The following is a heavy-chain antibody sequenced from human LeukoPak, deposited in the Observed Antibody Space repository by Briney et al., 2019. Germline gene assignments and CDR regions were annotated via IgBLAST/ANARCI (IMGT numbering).Heavy chain of an antibody. CDR3: TRRITGTTSDSFDY. V-gene: IGHV4-39*01. CDR2: INYSGHT. Sequence: SETLSLTCTVSGGSISSSTYYWGWIRQPPGKGLEWIGTINYSGHTYNNPSLKSRVTMSVDTSKNQFSLKLGSVTAADTAAYYCTRRITGTTSDSFDYWGQGTLVTVSS. CDR1: GGSISSSTYY. J-gene: IGHJ4*02. D-gene: IGHD1-20*01.